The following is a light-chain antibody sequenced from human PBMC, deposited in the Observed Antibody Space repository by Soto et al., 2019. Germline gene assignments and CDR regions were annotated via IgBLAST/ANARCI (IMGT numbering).Light chain of an antibody. Sequence: QSALTQPRSVSGSPGQSVTISCTGTISDIGGYCYALWYQQHPGKAPNLMIYDVTKRPSGVPDRFSGSKSGTTASLTISGLQAEDEADYYCFSYAGSYTFYVFGTGTKVTVL. CDR3: FSYAGSYTFYV. CDR2: DVT. V-gene: IGLV2-11*01. CDR1: ISDIGGYCY. J-gene: IGLJ1*01.